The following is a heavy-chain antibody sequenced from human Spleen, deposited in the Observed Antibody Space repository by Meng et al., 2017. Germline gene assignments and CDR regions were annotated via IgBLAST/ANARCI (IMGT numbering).Heavy chain of an antibody. CDR2: IYPGNSDT. CDR1: GYSFTSNW. D-gene: IGHD1-1*01. CDR3: ARRNGALGTFYDY. J-gene: IGHJ4*02. Sequence: GESLKISCKCSGYSFTSNWIAWVRQMSGKGLEWMGIIYPGNSDTRYSPSFQGQVTISADKSISTAYLQWSGLKASDTAMYYCARRNGALGTFYDYWGQGTLVTVSS. V-gene: IGHV5-51*01.